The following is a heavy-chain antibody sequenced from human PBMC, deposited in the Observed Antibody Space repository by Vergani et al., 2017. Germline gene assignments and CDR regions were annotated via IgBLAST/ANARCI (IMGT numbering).Heavy chain of an antibody. CDR1: GGHISSGDYY. Sequence: QVQLQESGPGLVKPSQTLSLTCTVSGGHISSGDYYWSWIRQPPGKGLEWIGYIYYSGSTYYNPSLKSRVTISVDTSKNHFSLKLSSVTAADTAVYYCATGGSRRQYWYFDLWGRGTLVTVSS. CDR2: IYYSGST. D-gene: IGHD6-13*01. J-gene: IGHJ2*01. CDR3: ATGGSRRQYWYFDL. V-gene: IGHV4-30-4*01.